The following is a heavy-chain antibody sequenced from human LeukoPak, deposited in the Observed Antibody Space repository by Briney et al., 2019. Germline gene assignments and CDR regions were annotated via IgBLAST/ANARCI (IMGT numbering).Heavy chain of an antibody. CDR3: AKRSYSSSSGGVGFFDY. D-gene: IGHD6-6*01. CDR2: ISGSGGST. J-gene: IGHJ4*02. CDR1: GFTFSSYA. Sequence: GGSLRLSCAASGFTFSSYAMSWVRQAPGKGLEWVSAISGSGGSTYYADSVKGRFTISRDNSKNTLYLQMNSLRAEDTAVYYCAKRSYSSSSGGVGFFDYWGQGTLVTVSS. V-gene: IGHV3-23*01.